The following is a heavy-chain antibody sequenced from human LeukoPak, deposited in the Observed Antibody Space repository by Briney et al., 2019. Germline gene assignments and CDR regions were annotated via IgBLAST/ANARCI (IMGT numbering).Heavy chain of an antibody. V-gene: IGHV3-30*02. Sequence: PGGSLRLSCAASGFTFSSYSMIWVRQAPGKGLEWVAFIRYDGSNTYYADSVKGRFTISRDNSKNTLFLQMNSLRAEDTAVYYCEGERHSMSSDDYWGQGTLVTVSS. CDR3: EGERHSMSSDDY. J-gene: IGHJ4*02. CDR2: IRYDGSNT. D-gene: IGHD6-6*01. CDR1: GFTFSSYS.